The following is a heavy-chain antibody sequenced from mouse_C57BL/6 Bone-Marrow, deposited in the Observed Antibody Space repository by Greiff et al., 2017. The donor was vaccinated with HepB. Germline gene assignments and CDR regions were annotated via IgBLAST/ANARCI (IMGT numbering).Heavy chain of an antibody. Sequence: EVQLQQSGAELVRPGASVKLSCTASGFNIKDDYMHWVKQRPEQGLEWIGWIDPENGDTEYASKFQGKATITADTSSNTAYLQLSSLTSEDTAVYYCTTVREGAMDYWGQGTSVTVSS. V-gene: IGHV14-4*01. J-gene: IGHJ4*01. CDR3: TTVREGAMDY. CDR1: GFNIKDDY. CDR2: IDPENGDT.